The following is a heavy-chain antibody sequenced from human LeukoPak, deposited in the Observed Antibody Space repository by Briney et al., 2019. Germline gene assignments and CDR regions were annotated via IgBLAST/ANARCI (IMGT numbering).Heavy chain of an antibody. D-gene: IGHD6-19*01. J-gene: IGHJ2*01. CDR1: GGSISSYY. CDR3: ARDPGYSSGWSLTYWYFDL. CDR2: IYYSGST. Sequence: SETLSLTCTVSGGSISSYYWSWIRQPPGKGLEWIGYIYYSGSTNYNPSLKSRVTISVDTSKNQFSLKLSSVTAADTAVYYCARDPGYSSGWSLTYWYFDLWGRGTLVTVSS. V-gene: IGHV4-59*01.